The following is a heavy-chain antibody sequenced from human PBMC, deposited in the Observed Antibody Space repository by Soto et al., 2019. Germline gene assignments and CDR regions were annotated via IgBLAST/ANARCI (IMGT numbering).Heavy chain of an antibody. CDR3: AKGGRQWLVTSDFNY. D-gene: IGHD6-19*01. CDR1: GFTFSDYA. J-gene: IGHJ4*02. Sequence: VQLVESGGGVVQPGRSLRLSCAACGFTFSDYAMHWVRQAPGKGLEWVAVVSHDGRNTHYADSVKGRFTISKDSSKNTVSLEMTSLRAEDTAVYYCAKGGRQWLVTSDFNYSGQGALVTVSS. CDR2: VSHDGRNT. V-gene: IGHV3-30*18.